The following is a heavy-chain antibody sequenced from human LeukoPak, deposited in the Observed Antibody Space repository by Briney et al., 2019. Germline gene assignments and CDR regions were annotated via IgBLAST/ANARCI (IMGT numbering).Heavy chain of an antibody. D-gene: IGHD3-9*01. CDR3: AKAFYDILTGHMGGYFDY. CDR2: ISGSGGST. CDR1: GFTFSSYG. J-gene: IGHJ4*02. Sequence: GGSLRLSCAASGFTFSSYGMSWVRQAPGKGLEWVSAISGSGGSTYYADSVKGRFTISRDNSKNTLYLQMNSLRAEDTAVYYCAKAFYDILTGHMGGYFDYWGQGTLVTVSS. V-gene: IGHV3-23*01.